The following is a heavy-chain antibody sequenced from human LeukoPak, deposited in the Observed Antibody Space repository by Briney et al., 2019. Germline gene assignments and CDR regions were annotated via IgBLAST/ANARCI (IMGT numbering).Heavy chain of an antibody. V-gene: IGHV1-69*13. Sequence: WASVKVSCKASGGTFSSYAISWVRQAPGQGLEWMGGIIPIFGTANYAQKFQGRITITGDASASTAYMELSSLRSEDTAVFYCARTGSSRWHGDHYYFDYWGQGTLVTVSS. CDR1: GGTFSSYA. D-gene: IGHD6-13*01. CDR2: IIPIFGTA. J-gene: IGHJ4*02. CDR3: ARTGSSRWHGDHYYFDY.